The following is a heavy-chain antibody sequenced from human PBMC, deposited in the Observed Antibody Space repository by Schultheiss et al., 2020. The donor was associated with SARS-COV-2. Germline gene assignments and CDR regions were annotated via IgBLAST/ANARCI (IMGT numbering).Heavy chain of an antibody. J-gene: IGHJ4*02. V-gene: IGHV4-34*03. CDR2: INHSGST. D-gene: IGHD3-10*01. CDR1: GGSFSGYY. CDR3: ASSNYGSGSYSFYFDY. Sequence: SETLSLTCAVYGGSFSGYYWSWIRQPPGKGLEWIGEINHSGSTNYNPSLKSRLTISVDTSKNQFSLKLSSVTAADTAVYYCASSNYGSGSYSFYFDYWGQGTLVTVSS.